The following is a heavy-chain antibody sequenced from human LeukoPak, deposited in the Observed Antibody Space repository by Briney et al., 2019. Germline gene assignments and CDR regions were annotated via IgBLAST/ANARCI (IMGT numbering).Heavy chain of an antibody. D-gene: IGHD6-19*01. CDR3: ARGDSSGWPYYYFDY. CDR2: IYSGGST. CDR1: GFTVSSNY. V-gene: IGHV3-66*01. J-gene: IGHJ4*02. Sequence: GGSLRLSCAASGFTVSSNYMSWVRQAPGKGLEWVSVIYSGGSTYYADSVKGRFTISRDNSKNTLYLQMNSLRAEDTAVYYCARGDSSGWPYYYFDYWGQGTLVTVSS.